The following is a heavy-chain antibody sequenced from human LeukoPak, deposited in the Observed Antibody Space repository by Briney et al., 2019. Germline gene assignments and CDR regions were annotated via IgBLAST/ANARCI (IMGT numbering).Heavy chain of an antibody. V-gene: IGHV3-7*01. J-gene: IGHJ3*02. CDR3: ARTRGRYDSSGPHDAFDI. CDR1: GFTFSSYW. CDR2: IKQDGSEK. D-gene: IGHD3-22*01. Sequence: GGSLSLSCAASGFTFSSYWMSWVRQAPGKGLEWVANIKQDGSEKYYVDSVKGRFTISRDNAKNSLYLQMNSLRAEDTAVYYCARTRGRYDSSGPHDAFDIWGQGTMVTVSS.